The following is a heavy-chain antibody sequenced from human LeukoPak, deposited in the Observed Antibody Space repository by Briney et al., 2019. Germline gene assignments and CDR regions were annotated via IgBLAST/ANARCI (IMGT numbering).Heavy chain of an antibody. CDR2: IYYSGST. CDR1: GGSISSYY. Sequence: PSETLSLTCTVSGGSISSYYWSWIRQPPGKGLEWIGYIYYSGSTNYNPSLKSRVTISVDTSKNQFSLKLSSVTAADTAVYYCARGLVIRGRLDYWGQGTLATVSS. J-gene: IGHJ4*02. V-gene: IGHV4-59*01. D-gene: IGHD3-22*01. CDR3: ARGLVIRGRLDY.